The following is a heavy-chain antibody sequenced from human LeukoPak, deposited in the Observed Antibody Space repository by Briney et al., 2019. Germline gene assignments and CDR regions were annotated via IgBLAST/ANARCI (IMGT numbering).Heavy chain of an antibody. CDR3: ARGLQIFDF. J-gene: IGHJ4*02. V-gene: IGHV4-31*03. CDR1: GGSISSGSYY. CDR2: IYYSGGT. Sequence: SETLSLTCTVSGGSISSGSYYWNWIRQHPGKGLEWIGYIYYSGGTYYNPSLKSRVTISVDTSKNQFSLKLSSVTAADTAVYYCARGLQIFDFWGQGTLVTVSS.